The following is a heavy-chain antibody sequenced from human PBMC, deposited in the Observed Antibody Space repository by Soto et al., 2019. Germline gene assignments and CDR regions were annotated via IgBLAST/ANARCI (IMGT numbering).Heavy chain of an antibody. D-gene: IGHD6-19*01. CDR3: AKDGVARNGDWAGFAP. CDR2: IHGEGAGT. Sequence: EVQLLESGGGLVQPGGSVRLSCAASGFTFRNYAMTWVRQAPGKGLEWVSSIHGEGAGTYYADSVKGRFTVSRDDSKETLNLQVGSLRVDETAVYYCAKDGVARNGDWAGFAPWGQGTLFPVP. V-gene: IGHV3-23*01. J-gene: IGHJ5*02. CDR1: GFTFRNYA.